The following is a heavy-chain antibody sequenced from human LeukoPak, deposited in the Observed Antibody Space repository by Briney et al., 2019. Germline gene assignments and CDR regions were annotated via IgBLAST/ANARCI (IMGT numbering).Heavy chain of an antibody. V-gene: IGHV4-59*01. CDR1: GGSISSYY. Sequence: SETLSLTCTVSGGSISSYYWSWIRQPPGKGLEWIGYIYYSGSTNYNPSLKSRVTISVDTSKNQFPLKLSPVTAADTAVYYCARVVLGISIGYFDYWGQGTLVTVSS. CDR2: IYYSGST. CDR3: ARVVLGISIGYFDY. D-gene: IGHD2-21*01. J-gene: IGHJ4*02.